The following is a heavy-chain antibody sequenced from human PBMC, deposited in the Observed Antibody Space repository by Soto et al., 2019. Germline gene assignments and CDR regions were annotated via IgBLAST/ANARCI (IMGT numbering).Heavy chain of an antibody. J-gene: IGHJ4*02. CDR1: CGSIINYF. Sequence: SETLSLTCTFSCGSIINYFCNWIRQPAGKGLEWIGRIDNSGSTNYNPSLKSRITMSADTSRNQFSLKLNSVTAADTAVYYCARGGQDFWSGPFDYWGQGALVTVSS. CDR3: ARGGQDFWSGPFDY. V-gene: IGHV4-4*07. CDR2: IDNSGST. D-gene: IGHD3-3*01.